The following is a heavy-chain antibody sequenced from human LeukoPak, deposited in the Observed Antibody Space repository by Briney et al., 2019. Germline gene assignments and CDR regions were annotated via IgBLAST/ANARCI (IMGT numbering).Heavy chain of an antibody. CDR2: ISGSGTTI. V-gene: IGHV3-48*01. CDR1: GFTFSSYS. J-gene: IGHJ4*02. CDR3: AKQPNVLLWFGELSYFDY. Sequence: PGGSLRLSCSASGFTFSSYSKSWVRQAPGKGLEWVSYISGSGTTIYYAASVKGRFTISRDNAKNSLSLQMNSLRPEDTAVYYCAKQPNVLLWFGELSYFDYWGQGTLVTVSS. D-gene: IGHD3-10*01.